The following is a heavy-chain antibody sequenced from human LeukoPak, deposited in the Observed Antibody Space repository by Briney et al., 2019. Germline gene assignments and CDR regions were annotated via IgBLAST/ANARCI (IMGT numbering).Heavy chain of an antibody. V-gene: IGHV1-8*01. CDR3: ARYGSGSYSDSYGMDV. J-gene: IGHJ6*02. CDR1: GYTFTSCD. D-gene: IGHD3-10*01. Sequence: ASVKVSCKASGYTFTSCDINWVRQATGQGLEWMGWMNPNSGNTGYAQKFQGRVTMTRNTSISTAYMELSSLRSEDTAVYYCARYGSGSYSDSYGMDVWGQGTTVTVSS. CDR2: MNPNSGNT.